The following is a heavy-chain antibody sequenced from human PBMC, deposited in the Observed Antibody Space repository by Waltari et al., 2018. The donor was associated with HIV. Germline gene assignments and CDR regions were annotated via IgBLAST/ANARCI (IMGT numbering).Heavy chain of an antibody. CDR1: GYTFSNYD. CDR3: ARGGEMGAPYVGMDV. V-gene: IGHV1-8*01. D-gene: IGHD3-10*01. CDR2: MNPNSGNS. Sequence: QAQLVQSGAEVKRPGASVKVACKASGYTFSNYDFNWVRQATGQGLEWMGCMNPNSGNSGVVQKFQGRVTMTRDTSISTAYMELSSLGSEDTAVYYCARGGEMGAPYVGMDVWGQGTTVTVSS. J-gene: IGHJ6*02.